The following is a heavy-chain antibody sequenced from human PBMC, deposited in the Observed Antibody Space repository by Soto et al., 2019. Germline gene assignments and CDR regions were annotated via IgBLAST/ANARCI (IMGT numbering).Heavy chain of an antibody. CDR2: IYYSGST. V-gene: IGHV4-59*01. J-gene: IGHJ3*02. CDR3: ARGYSYGFPGYAFDI. D-gene: IGHD5-18*01. CDR1: GGSISSYY. Sequence: SETLSLTCTVSGGSISSYYWSWIRQPPGKGLEWIGYIYYSGSTNYNPSLKSRVTISVDTSKNQFSLKLSSVTAADTAVYYWARGYSYGFPGYAFDIWGQGTMVTVSS.